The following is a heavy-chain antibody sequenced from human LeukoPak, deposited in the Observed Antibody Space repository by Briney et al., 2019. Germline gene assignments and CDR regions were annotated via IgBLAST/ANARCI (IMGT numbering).Heavy chain of an antibody. D-gene: IGHD3-9*01. V-gene: IGHV1-69*01. Sequence: GSSVKVSCKASGGTFSSYAISWVRQAPGQGLEWMGGIIPIFGTANYAQKFQGRVTITADESTSTAYMELSSLRSEGTAVYYCARAETLRYFDWLPAPFDYWGQGTLVTVSS. CDR3: ARAETLRYFDWLPAPFDY. CDR2: IIPIFGTA. J-gene: IGHJ4*02. CDR1: GGTFSSYA.